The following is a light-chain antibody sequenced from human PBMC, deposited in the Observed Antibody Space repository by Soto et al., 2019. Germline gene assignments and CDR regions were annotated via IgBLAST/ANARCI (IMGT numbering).Light chain of an antibody. CDR3: QQSNSTPQT. V-gene: IGKV1-39*01. Sequence: DIQMTQSPSTLSASLGDRATITCRASQSVISWLSWYQQKPGKATQLLIDAATRLPSRVPTWFSSSACAKDIPPIISSQQPEFATTYCRQQSNSTPQTFGQGTKVDIK. CDR1: QSVISW. CDR2: AAT. J-gene: IGKJ1*01.